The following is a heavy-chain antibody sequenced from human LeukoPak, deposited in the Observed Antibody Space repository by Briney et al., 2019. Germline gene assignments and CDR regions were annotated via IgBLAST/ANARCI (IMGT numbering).Heavy chain of an antibody. D-gene: IGHD1-20*01. Sequence: GASVKVSCKASGGTFSSYAISWVRQAPGQGLEWMGRIIPILGIANYAQKFQGRVTITADESTSTAYMELSSLRSEDTAVYYCARGGSYNWNDGQAFDIWGQGTKVTVSS. CDR2: IIPILGIA. V-gene: IGHV1-69*04. CDR3: ARGGSYNWNDGQAFDI. J-gene: IGHJ3*02. CDR1: GGTFSSYA.